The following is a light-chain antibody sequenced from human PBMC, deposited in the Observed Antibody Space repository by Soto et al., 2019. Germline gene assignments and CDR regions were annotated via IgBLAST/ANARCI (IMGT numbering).Light chain of an antibody. CDR3: AAWDDSLSALGTFV. Sequence: QSVLTQPPSASGTPGQRVTISCSGSSSNIGSNYVYWYQQLPGTAPKLLIYRNNQRPSGVPDRFSGSKSGTSASLAISGLRSEDEADYYCAAWDDSLSALGTFVFGTRTKVTVL. V-gene: IGLV1-47*01. CDR2: RNN. CDR1: SSNIGSNY. J-gene: IGLJ1*01.